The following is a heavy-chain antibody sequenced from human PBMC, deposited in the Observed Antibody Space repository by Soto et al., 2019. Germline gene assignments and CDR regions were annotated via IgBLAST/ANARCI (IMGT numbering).Heavy chain of an antibody. D-gene: IGHD2-15*01. Sequence: QLQLVQSGTEVKEPGSSVTVSCKASGGTFSTSSFVWVRQGPGQGLEWMGGIIPIFTRTNFAQKFQGRVTFSADESTRTTYMELRSLTSEDTAIYYCARDVVRSTAGDYWGQGTLVTVSS. CDR3: ARDVVRSTAGDY. CDR2: IIPIFTRT. J-gene: IGHJ4*02. V-gene: IGHV1-69*01. CDR1: GGTFSTSS.